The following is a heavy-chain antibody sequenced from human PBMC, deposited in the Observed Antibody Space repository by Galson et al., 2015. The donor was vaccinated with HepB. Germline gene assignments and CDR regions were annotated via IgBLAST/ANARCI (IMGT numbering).Heavy chain of an antibody. CDR2: IYYSGST. CDR1: GGSVSSGSYY. V-gene: IGHV4-61*01. CDR3: ARGQMVLKATSGSYYPWFDP. D-gene: IGHD3-10*01. Sequence: ESLSLTCTVSGGSVSSGSYYWSWIRQPPGKGLEWIGYIYYSGSTNYNPSLKSRVTISVDTSKNQFSLKLSSVTAADTAVYYCARGQMVLKATSGSYYPWFDPWGQGTLVTVSS. J-gene: IGHJ5*02.